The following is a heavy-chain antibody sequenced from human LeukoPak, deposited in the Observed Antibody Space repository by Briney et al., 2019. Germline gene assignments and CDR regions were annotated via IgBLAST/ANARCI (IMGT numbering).Heavy chain of an antibody. J-gene: IGHJ5*02. CDR3: ARIGAIYSSTSA. D-gene: IGHD6-13*01. CDR1: GGSISSSSYY. Sequence: SETLSLTCTVSGGSISSSSYYWGWIRQPPGKGLEWIGSIYYSGSTYYNPSLESRVTISVDMSKNQFSLKLSSVTAADTAVYYCARIGAIYSSTSAWGQGTLVTVSS. CDR2: IYYSGST. V-gene: IGHV4-39*07.